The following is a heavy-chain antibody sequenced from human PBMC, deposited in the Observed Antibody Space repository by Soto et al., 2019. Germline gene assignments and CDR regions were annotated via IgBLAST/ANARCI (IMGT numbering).Heavy chain of an antibody. CDR2: IDADGRRT. CDR3: SRDSSWTGYSAQFDY. J-gene: IGHJ4*02. CDR1: GFTFSTFW. D-gene: IGHD3-9*01. Sequence: EVQLVEAGGGLVQPGGSPRLSCAASGFTFSTFWMHWVRQAPGKGLVWVSRIDADGRRTSYADSVKGRFTISRDNAKNTLYLQMNSLRDADTAVYYCSRDSSWTGYSAQFDYWGQGILVTVSS. V-gene: IGHV3-74*01.